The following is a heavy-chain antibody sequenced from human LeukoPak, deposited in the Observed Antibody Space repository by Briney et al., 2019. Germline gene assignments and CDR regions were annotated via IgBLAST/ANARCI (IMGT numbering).Heavy chain of an antibody. J-gene: IGHJ4*02. CDR2: IYYSGST. CDR3: ARDYYDSSGYYYSI. CDR1: GGSFSSYY. V-gene: IGHV4-59*01. D-gene: IGHD3-22*01. Sequence: PSETLSLTCAVYGGSFSSYYWSWIRQPPGKGLEWIGYIYYSGSTNYNPSLKSRVTISVDTSKNQFSLKLSSVTAADTAVYYCARDYYDSSGYYYSIWGQGTLVTASS.